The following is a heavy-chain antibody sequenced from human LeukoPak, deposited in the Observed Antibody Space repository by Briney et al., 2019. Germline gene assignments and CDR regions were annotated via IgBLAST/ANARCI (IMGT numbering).Heavy chain of an antibody. V-gene: IGHV4-34*01. Sequence: PSETLSLTCAVYGGSFSGYYWSWIRQPPGKGLEWIGEINHSGSTNYNPSLKSRVTISVDTSKNQFSLKLSSVTAADTAVYYCARVGRTYYYDSSGYSTRKGLDYWGQGTLVTVSS. CDR1: GGSFSGYY. D-gene: IGHD3-22*01. J-gene: IGHJ4*02. CDR2: INHSGST. CDR3: ARVGRTYYYDSSGYSTRKGLDY.